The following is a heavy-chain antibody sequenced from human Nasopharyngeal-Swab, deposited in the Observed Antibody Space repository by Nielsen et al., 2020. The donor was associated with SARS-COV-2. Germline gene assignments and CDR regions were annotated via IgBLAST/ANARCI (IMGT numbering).Heavy chain of an antibody. CDR3: ARLMGDIVVVVAALEYYYYYGMGV. Sequence: WIRQPPVKALEWLAHIFSNDEKSYSTSLKSRLTISKDTSKSQVVLTMTNMDPVDTATYYCARLMGDIVVVVAALEYYYYYGMGVWGQGTTVTVSS. CDR2: IFSNDEK. V-gene: IGHV2-26*01. J-gene: IGHJ6*02. D-gene: IGHD2-15*01.